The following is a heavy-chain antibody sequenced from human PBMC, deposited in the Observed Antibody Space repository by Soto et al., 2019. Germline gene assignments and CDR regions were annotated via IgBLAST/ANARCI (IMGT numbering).Heavy chain of an antibody. V-gene: IGHV3-11*03. J-gene: IGHJ6*02. CDR2: ISSSSSYT. D-gene: IGHD5-12*01. CDR1: GFTFSDYD. CDR3: ARPLYSGYEYYYYGMDV. Sequence: GGSLRLSCAASGFTFSDYDMSWIRQAPGKGLEWVSYISSSSSYTNYADSVKGRFTISRDNAKNSLYLQMNSLRAEDTAVYYCARPLYSGYEYYYYGMDVWGQGTTVTVSS.